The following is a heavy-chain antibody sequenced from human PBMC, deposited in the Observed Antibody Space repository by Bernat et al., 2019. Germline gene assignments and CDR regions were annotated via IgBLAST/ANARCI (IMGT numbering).Heavy chain of an antibody. V-gene: IGHV3-66*01. CDR2: IYSGGST. CDR1: GFTVSSNY. Sequence: EVQLVESGGGLVQPGGSLRLSCAASGFTVSSNYMSWVRQAPGKGLEWASVIYSGGSTYYADSVKGRFTISRDNSKNTLYLQMNSLRAEATAVYYCARDIGIDCYYSRCGMDVWGQGTTVTVSS. CDR3: ARDIGIDCYYSRCGMDV. D-gene: IGHD2-21*02. J-gene: IGHJ6*02.